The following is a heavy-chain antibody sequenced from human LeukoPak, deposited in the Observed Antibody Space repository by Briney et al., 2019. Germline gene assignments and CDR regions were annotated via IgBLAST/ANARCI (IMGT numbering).Heavy chain of an antibody. CDR3: ARGPAASGYYDSRGRYGYFDY. V-gene: IGHV3-48*01. CDR1: GFTFSSYS. D-gene: IGHD3-22*01. CDR2: ISSSSSTI. J-gene: IGHJ4*02. Sequence: GGSLRLSCAASGFTFSSYSMNWVRQAPGKGLEWVSYISSSSSTIYYADSVKGRFTISRDNAKNSLYLQMNSLRAEDTAVYYCARGPAASGYYDSRGRYGYFDYWGQGTLVTVFS.